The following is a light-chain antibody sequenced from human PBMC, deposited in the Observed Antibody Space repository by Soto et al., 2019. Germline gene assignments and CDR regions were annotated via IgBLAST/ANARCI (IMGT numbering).Light chain of an antibody. CDR2: GAS. V-gene: IGKV3-15*01. CDR1: QSFSSN. J-gene: IGKJ5*01. CDR3: QQYNNWPRT. Sequence: EIVMTQSPATLSVSPGERATLSCRASQSFSSNLAWYQQKPGQAPRLLIYGASTRATGVPARFSGSGSGTEFNLPSSDLQSEDFAVYYCQQYNNWPRTFGQGTRLEIK.